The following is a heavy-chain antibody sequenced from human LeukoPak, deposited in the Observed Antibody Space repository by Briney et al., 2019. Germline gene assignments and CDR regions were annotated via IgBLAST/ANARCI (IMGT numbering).Heavy chain of an antibody. CDR3: ARDFRAAMVSDWFDP. CDR1: GYTFTDYY. CDR2: ISPNSGGT. Sequence: ASVKVSCKASGYTFTDYYMHWVRQAPGQGLEWMGWISPNSGGTNYAQKFQGRVTMTRDTSISTAYMELSRLRSDDTAVYYCARDFRAAMVSDWFDPWGQGTLVTVSS. J-gene: IGHJ5*02. D-gene: IGHD5-18*01. V-gene: IGHV1-2*02.